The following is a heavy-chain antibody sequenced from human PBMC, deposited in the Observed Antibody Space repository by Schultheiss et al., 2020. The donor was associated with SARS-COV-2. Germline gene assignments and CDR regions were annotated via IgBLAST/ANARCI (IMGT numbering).Heavy chain of an antibody. J-gene: IGHJ6*02. CDR2: IYHSGST. Sequence: LRLSCAASGFTFDDYAMHWVRQAPGKGLEWIGYIYHSGSTYYNPSLKSRVTISLDSSKNQFSLKLRSVTAADTAVYYCARDGRGYAYYYGMDVWGQGTTVTVSS. CDR3: ARDGRGYAYYYGMDV. D-gene: IGHD5-12*01. CDR1: GFTFDDYA. V-gene: IGHV4-30-2*05.